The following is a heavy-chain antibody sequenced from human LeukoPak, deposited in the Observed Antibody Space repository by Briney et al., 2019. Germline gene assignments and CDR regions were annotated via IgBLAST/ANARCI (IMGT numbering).Heavy chain of an antibody. CDR2: IYYDGST. Sequence: SETLSLTCTVSGGSIRSSTYYWDWIRQPPGKVLEYIGSIYYDGSTDYNPSLKSRVTISVDTSKNQFSLRVKSVTAADTAVYYCAKLASSGYYYPTSHFDYWGQGTLVTVSS. J-gene: IGHJ4*02. CDR1: GGSIRSSTYY. D-gene: IGHD3-22*01. V-gene: IGHV4-39*07. CDR3: AKLASSGYYYPTSHFDY.